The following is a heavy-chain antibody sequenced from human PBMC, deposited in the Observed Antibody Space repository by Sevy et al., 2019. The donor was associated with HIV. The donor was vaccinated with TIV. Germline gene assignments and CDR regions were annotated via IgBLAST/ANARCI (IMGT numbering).Heavy chain of an antibody. CDR1: GFTFSTST. D-gene: IGHD2-15*01. J-gene: IGHJ4*02. V-gene: IGHV3-21*01. Sequence: GGSLRLSCAASGFTFSTSTMNWVRQAPGKGLEWVSLMTSSGGYILYADSVKGRFTISRDNAKNSVFLQMNSLRVEDTAVYYCVRDGWNYWGQGTLVTVSS. CDR3: VRDGWNY. CDR2: MTSSGGYI.